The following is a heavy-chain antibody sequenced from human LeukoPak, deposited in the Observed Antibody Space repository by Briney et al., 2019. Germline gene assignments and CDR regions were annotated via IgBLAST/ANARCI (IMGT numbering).Heavy chain of an antibody. D-gene: IGHD3-3*01. CDR3: AKHRRFLEWLFDY. CDR1: GFTFSSYA. CDR2: ISYDGSNK. V-gene: IGHV3-30*04. J-gene: IGHJ4*02. Sequence: GGSLRLSCAASGFTFSSYAMHWVRQAPGKGLEWVAVISYDGSNKYYADSVKGRFTISRDNSKNTLYLQMNSLRAEDTAVYYCAKHRRFLEWLFDYWGQGTLVTVSS.